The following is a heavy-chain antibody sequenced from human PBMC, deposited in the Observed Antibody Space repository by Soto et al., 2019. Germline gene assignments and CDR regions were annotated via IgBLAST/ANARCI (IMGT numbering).Heavy chain of an antibody. J-gene: IGHJ4*02. CDR2: ISSSSSTI. D-gene: IGHD1-26*01. Sequence: GGSLRLSCAASGFTFSSYSMNWVRQAPGKGLEWVSYISSSSSTIYYADSVKGRFTISRDNAKNSLYLQMNSLRAEDTAVYYCARDLLGGIYDYWGQGTLVTVSS. CDR1: GFTFSSYS. V-gene: IGHV3-48*01. CDR3: ARDLLGGIYDY.